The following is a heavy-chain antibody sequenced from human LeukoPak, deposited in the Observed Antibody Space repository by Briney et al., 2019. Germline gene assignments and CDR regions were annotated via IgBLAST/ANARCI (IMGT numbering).Heavy chain of an antibody. D-gene: IGHD2-2*01. Sequence: ASVKVSCKASGGTFSSYAISWVRQAPGQGLEWMGWISAYNGNTNYAQKLQGRVTMTTDTSTSTAYMELRSLRSDDTAVYYCARGYCSSTSCWIDPWGQGTLVTVSS. CDR2: ISAYNGNT. J-gene: IGHJ5*02. CDR3: ARGYCSSTSCWIDP. CDR1: GGTFSSYA. V-gene: IGHV1-18*01.